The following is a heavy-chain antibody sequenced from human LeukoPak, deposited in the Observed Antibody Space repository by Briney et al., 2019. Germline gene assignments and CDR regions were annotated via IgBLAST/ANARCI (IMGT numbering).Heavy chain of an antibody. J-gene: IGHJ4*02. V-gene: IGHV3-23*01. CDR2: ISGSGGST. Sequence: RGSLRLSCAASGFTFSSYAMSWVRQAPGKGLEWVSAISGSGGSTYYADSVKGRFTISRDTSRNTLYLQMNSLRAEDTAVYYCTRDSTTFRFGYWGQGTLVTVSS. D-gene: IGHD4-11*01. CDR1: GFTFSSYA. CDR3: TRDSTTFRFGY.